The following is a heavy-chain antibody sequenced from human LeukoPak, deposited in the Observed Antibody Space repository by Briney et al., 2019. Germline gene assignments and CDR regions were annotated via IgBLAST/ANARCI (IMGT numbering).Heavy chain of an antibody. Sequence: PSETLSLTCAVYGGSFSGYYWSWIRQPPGKGLEWIGEINHSGSTNYNPSLKSRVTISVDTSKNQFSLKLSSVTAADTAVYYCARNDAKMVTVDYWGQGTLVTVSS. CDR2: INHSGST. D-gene: IGHD2-21*02. CDR1: GGSFSGYY. V-gene: IGHV4-34*01. CDR3: ARNDAKMVTVDY. J-gene: IGHJ4*02.